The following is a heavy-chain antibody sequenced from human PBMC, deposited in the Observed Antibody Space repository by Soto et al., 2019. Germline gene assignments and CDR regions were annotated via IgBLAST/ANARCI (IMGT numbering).Heavy chain of an antibody. V-gene: IGHV3-21*01. Sequence: GGSLRLSCVASGFTFSNYNMNWVRQAPGKGLEWVSHISGTGVYIHYADAVKGRFTISRDNAKSSVYLQMNSLRAEDTAVYYCAREGALKPFSSWGQGALVTVS. CDR3: AREGALKPFSS. CDR1: GFTFSNYN. CDR2: ISGTGVYI. J-gene: IGHJ5*02.